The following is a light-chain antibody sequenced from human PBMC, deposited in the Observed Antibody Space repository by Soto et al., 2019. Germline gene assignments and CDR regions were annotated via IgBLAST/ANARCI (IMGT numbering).Light chain of an antibody. CDR2: DAS. CDR1: QSISSW. Sequence: IHMTQSPSTLSASVGDRVTITCRASQSISSWLAWYQQKPGKAPKLLIYDASSLESGVPSRFSGSGSGTEITLTISSLQPDDFATYYCQQYNSYSLTFGQGTKVDIK. CDR3: QQYNSYSLT. J-gene: IGKJ1*01. V-gene: IGKV1-5*01.